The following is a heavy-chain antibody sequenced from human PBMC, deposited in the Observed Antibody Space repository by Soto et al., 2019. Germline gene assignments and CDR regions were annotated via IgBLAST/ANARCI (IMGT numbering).Heavy chain of an antibody. D-gene: IGHD3-3*01. CDR2: ISSSSSYI. Sequence: EVQLVESGGGLVKPGGSLRLSCAASGFTFSSYSMNWVRQAPGKGLEWVSSISSSSSYIYYADSVKGRFTISRDNAKNSLYLQMNSLRAEDTAVYYCARDRDDFWSGYYDRLDHRVCWGQGTLVTVSS. J-gene: IGHJ4*02. V-gene: IGHV3-21*01. CDR3: ARDRDDFWSGYYDRLDHRVC. CDR1: GFTFSSYS.